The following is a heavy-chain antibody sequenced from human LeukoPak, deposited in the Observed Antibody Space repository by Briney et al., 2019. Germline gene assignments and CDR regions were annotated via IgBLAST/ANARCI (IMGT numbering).Heavy chain of an antibody. D-gene: IGHD4-4*01. J-gene: IGHJ6*02. CDR1: GGTFSSYA. CDR3: AVLNPSVTTFNYYYYGMDV. V-gene: IGHV1-69*04. Sequence: VASVKVSCKASGGTFSSYAIGWVRQAPGQGLEWMGRIIPILGIANYAQKFQGRVTITADKSTSTAYMELSSLRSEDTAVYYCAVLNPSVTTFNYYYYGMDVWGQGTTVTVSS. CDR2: IIPILGIA.